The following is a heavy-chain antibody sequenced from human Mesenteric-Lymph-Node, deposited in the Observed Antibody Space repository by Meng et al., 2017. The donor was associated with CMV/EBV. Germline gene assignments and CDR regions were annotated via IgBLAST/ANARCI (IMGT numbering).Heavy chain of an antibody. J-gene: IGHJ6*02. V-gene: IGHV3-53*01. Sequence: GGSLRLSCAASGFTVSSNYMSWVRQAPGKGLEWVSVIYSGGSTYYADSVKGRFTISRDNAKNSLYLQMNSLRAEDTAVYYCARDWSPTIAAAGILPLPSEYYYYYYGMDVWGQGTTVTVSS. D-gene: IGHD6-13*01. CDR3: ARDWSPTIAAAGILPLPSEYYYYYYGMDV. CDR2: IYSGGST. CDR1: GFTVSSNY.